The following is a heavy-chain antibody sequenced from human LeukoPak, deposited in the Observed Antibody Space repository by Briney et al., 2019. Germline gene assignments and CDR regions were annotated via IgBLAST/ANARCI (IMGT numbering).Heavy chain of an antibody. CDR1: GGSFSGNY. CDR3: ARTIPYYFDY. V-gene: IGHV4-34*01. CDR2: INHSGST. Sequence: SETLSLTCAVYGGSFSGNYWSWIRQPPGTGLDWIGEINHSGSTNYNPSLKSRVTISVDTSKTQFSLKLSSVTAVDTAVYYCARTIPYYFDYWGQGTLVTVSS. J-gene: IGHJ4*02. D-gene: IGHD5-24*01.